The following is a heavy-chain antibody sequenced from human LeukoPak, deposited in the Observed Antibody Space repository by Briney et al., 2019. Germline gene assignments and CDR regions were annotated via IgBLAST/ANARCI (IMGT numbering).Heavy chain of an antibody. CDR3: ARGRDCSSTSCYTKAGGMDV. Sequence: SETLSLTCAVYGGSFSGYYWSWIRQPPGKGLEWIGETNHSGSTNYNPSLKSRVTISVDTSKNQFSLKLSSVTAADTAVYYCARGRDCSSTSCYTKAGGMDVWGQGTTVTVSS. J-gene: IGHJ6*02. CDR2: TNHSGST. D-gene: IGHD2-2*02. CDR1: GGSFSGYY. V-gene: IGHV4-34*01.